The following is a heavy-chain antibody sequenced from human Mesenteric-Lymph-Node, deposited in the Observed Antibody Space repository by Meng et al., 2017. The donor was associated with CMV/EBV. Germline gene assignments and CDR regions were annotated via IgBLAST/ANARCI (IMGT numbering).Heavy chain of an antibody. D-gene: IGHD4/OR15-4a*01. CDR1: EFTSSIYW. Sequence: GESLKISCAVSEFTSSIYWMTWVRQAPGKGLEWVANIKQDGSEKYYVDSVKGRFTISRDNSKNTLYLQMNSLRAEDTAVYYCARQGAFYYFRYWGQGSLVTVSS. J-gene: IGHJ4*02. V-gene: IGHV3-7*03. CDR3: ARQGAFYYFRY. CDR2: IKQDGSEK.